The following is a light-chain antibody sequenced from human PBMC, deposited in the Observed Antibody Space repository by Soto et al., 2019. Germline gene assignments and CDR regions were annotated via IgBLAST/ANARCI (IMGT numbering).Light chain of an antibody. CDR2: GAS. V-gene: IGKV3-15*01. J-gene: IGKJ2*01. CDR3: QQYNNSPPMYT. Sequence: EIVMTQSPATLSVSPGERATLSCRASQDISNNLAWFQQKPGQAPRLLIYGASTRATGIPERFSGSGSGTEFTLTISSLQSEDFAVYYCQQYNNSPPMYTFGQGTKLEIK. CDR1: QDISNN.